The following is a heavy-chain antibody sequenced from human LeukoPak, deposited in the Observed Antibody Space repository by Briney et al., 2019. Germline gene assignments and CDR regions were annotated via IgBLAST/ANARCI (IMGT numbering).Heavy chain of an antibody. V-gene: IGHV3-21*01. CDR2: ISSSSSYI. Sequence: GGSLRLSCAASGFTFSSYSMNWVRQAPRKGLEWVSSISSSSSYIYYADSVKGRFTISRDNAKNSLYLQMNSLRAEDTAVYYCARGAPDTAMDYWGQGTLVTVSS. J-gene: IGHJ4*02. CDR1: GFTFSSYS. CDR3: ARGAPDTAMDY. D-gene: IGHD5-18*01.